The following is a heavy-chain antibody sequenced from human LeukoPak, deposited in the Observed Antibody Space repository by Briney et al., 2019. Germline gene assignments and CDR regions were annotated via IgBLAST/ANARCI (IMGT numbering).Heavy chain of an antibody. CDR1: GGTFSSYA. CDR3: ARDEYSIPDY. D-gene: IGHD6-6*01. CDR2: IIPILGIA. J-gene: IGHJ4*02. Sequence: SVKVSCKAFGGTFSSYAISWVRPAPGQGLEWMGRIIPILGIANYAQKFQGRVTITADKSTSTAYMELSSLRSEDTAVYYCARDEYSIPDYWGQGTLVTVSS. V-gene: IGHV1-69*04.